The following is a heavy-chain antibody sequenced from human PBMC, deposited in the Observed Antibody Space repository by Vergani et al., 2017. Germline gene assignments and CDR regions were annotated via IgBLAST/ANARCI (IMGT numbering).Heavy chain of an antibody. D-gene: IGHD1-26*01. J-gene: IGHJ5*02. CDR1: GFTFSSSG. CDR3: AKDLPSGNYGGAWIDP. V-gene: IGHV3-30*18. Sequence: QVQLVESGGGVVQPGRSLRLSCAGSGFTFSSSGIHWVRQAPGKGLEWVAIISYDGGEKYYADSIKGRITISRDNSKNTVYLQMNSLRAEVTAVYYCAKDLPSGNYGGAWIDPWGQGTLVTVSS. CDR2: ISYDGGEK.